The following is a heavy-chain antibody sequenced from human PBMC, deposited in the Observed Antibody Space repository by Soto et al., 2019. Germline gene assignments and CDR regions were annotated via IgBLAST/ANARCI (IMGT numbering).Heavy chain of an antibody. J-gene: IGHJ3*01. CDR3: ARFCSCSWSIEAFDV. CDR1: GFTFSSYA. D-gene: IGHD6-13*01. CDR2: ISGSGGST. V-gene: IGHV3-23*01. Sequence: GGSLRLSCAASGFTFSSYAMSWVRQAPGKGLEWVSAISGSGGSTYYADSVKGRFTISRDNSKNTLYLQMNSLRAEDTALYYYARFCSCSWSIEAFDVWGQGTMVTVSS.